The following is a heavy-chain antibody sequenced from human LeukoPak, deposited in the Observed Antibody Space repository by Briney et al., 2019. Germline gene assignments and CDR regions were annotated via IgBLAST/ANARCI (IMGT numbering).Heavy chain of an antibody. J-gene: IGHJ3*02. CDR1: AFTFHDYG. CDR3: ARAKDCSSITCPFDI. CDR2: INWNSGST. V-gene: IGHV3-20*04. D-gene: IGHD2-2*01. Sequence: GGSLRLSCAASAFTFHDYGMSWARHAPGKGLEWVSSINWNSGSTVYADSVKGLFSISRDNGKNSLYLQMNSLRAEDTALYYCARAKDCSSITCPFDIWGQGTMVTVSS.